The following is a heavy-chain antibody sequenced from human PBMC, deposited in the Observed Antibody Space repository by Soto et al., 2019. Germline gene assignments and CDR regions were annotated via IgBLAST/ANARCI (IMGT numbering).Heavy chain of an antibody. CDR2: IYYSGST. CDR3: ARGARLYRYGFDY. Sequence: PSETLSLTCTVSGGSISSGGYYWSWIRQHPGKGLEWIGYIYYSGSTYYNPSLKSRVTISVDTSKNQFSLKLSSVTAADTAVYYCARGARLYRYGFDYWGQGTLVTVSS. V-gene: IGHV4-31*03. D-gene: IGHD5-18*01. J-gene: IGHJ4*02. CDR1: GGSISSGGYY.